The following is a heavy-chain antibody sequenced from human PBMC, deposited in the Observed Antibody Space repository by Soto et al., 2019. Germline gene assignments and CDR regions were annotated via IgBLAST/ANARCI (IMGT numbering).Heavy chain of an antibody. V-gene: IGHV4-31*11. D-gene: IGHD3-16*01. J-gene: IGHJ5*02. Sequence: SETLSLTCAVSGGSISSGGYSWSWIRQHPGKGLEWIGYIYYSGSTYYNPSLKSRVTISVDTSKNQFSLKLSSVTAADTAVYYCARVLYHNWFDPWGQGTLVTVSS. CDR2: IYYSGST. CDR1: GGSISSGGYS. CDR3: ARVLYHNWFDP.